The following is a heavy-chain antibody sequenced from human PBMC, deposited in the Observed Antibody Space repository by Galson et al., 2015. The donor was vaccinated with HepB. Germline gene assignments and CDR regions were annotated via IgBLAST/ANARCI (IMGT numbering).Heavy chain of an antibody. CDR3: AKNVIAAHHYYYYYYMDV. Sequence: SLRLSCAASGFTFSSYAMSWVRQAPGKGLEWVSAISGSGGSTYYADSVKGRFTISRDNSKDTLYLQMSSLRAEDTAVYYCAKNVIAAHHYYYYYYMDVWGKGTTVTVSS. CDR1: GFTFSSYA. D-gene: IGHD6-6*01. CDR2: ISGSGGST. V-gene: IGHV3-23*01. J-gene: IGHJ6*03.